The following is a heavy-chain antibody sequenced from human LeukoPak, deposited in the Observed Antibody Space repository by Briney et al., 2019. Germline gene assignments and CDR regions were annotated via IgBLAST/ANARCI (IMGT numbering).Heavy chain of an antibody. J-gene: IGHJ4*02. V-gene: IGHV4-31*03. CDR3: ARDWGTYFDY. CDR2: IYYSGST. D-gene: IGHD7-27*01. Sequence: SETLSLTCNVSGGSISSGGSRWSWIRQHPVKGLEWIGYIYYSGSTYYNPSLESRLTTSVDTSKNQFSLHLTSVTAADTAVYYCARDWGTYFDYWGQGTLVTVSS. CDR1: GGSISSGGSR.